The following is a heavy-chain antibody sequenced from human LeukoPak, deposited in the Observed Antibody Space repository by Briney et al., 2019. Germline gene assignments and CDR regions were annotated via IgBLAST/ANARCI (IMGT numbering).Heavy chain of an antibody. Sequence: PSETLSLTCTVSGVSISSYYWSWIRQPPGKGLEWIGYIYYSGSTNYNPSLKSRVTISVDTSKNQFSLKLSSVTAADTAVYYCARDAGRYCSGGSCYAFDYWGQGTLVTVSS. J-gene: IGHJ4*02. CDR3: ARDAGRYCSGGSCYAFDY. CDR1: GVSISSYY. V-gene: IGHV4-59*01. CDR2: IYYSGST. D-gene: IGHD2-15*01.